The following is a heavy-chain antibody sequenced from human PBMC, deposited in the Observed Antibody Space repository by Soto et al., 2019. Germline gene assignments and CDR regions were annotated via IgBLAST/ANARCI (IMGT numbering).Heavy chain of an antibody. CDR1: GFTFSSYA. V-gene: IGHV3-23*01. J-gene: IGHJ6*02. Sequence: PGGSLRLSCAASGFTFSSYAMSWVRQAPGKGLEWVSAISGSGGSTYYADSVKGRFTISRDNSKNTLYLQMNSLRAEDTAVYYCAKDWPLRDFIPYYYGMDVWGQGATVTVSS. CDR3: AKDWPLRDFIPYYYGMDV. CDR2: ISGSGGST. D-gene: IGHD3-10*01.